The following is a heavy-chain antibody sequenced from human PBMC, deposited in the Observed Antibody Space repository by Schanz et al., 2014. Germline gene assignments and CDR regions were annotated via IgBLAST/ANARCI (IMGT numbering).Heavy chain of an antibody. CDR3: GRGPPFVPAEAIAY. D-gene: IGHD2-2*01. J-gene: IGHJ4*02. Sequence: QVQLVQSGVEVKKPGASVKVSCKASGYTFTSYGINWVRQAPGQGLEWMGWISAYNGDTNYAQKVQGRVTLTTDTSANTAYMELTRLRSDDTAVYFCGRGPPFVPAEAIAYWGQRTLVTVSS. CDR2: ISAYNGDT. CDR1: GYTFTSYG. V-gene: IGHV1-18*04.